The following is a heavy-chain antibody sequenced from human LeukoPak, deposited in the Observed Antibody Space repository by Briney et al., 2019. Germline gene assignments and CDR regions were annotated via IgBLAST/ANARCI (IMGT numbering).Heavy chain of an antibody. V-gene: IGHV3-74*01. D-gene: IGHD3-22*01. CDR3: ARAVPSPYYYDSSGYPDY. J-gene: IGHJ4*02. Sequence: GGSLRLSCVVSGFRFSDYWMHWVRKAPGKGLVWVSGIKTDGSDRRYADFVTGRFTISRDNAKNSLYLQMNSLRAEDTAVYYCARAVPSPYYYDSSGYPDYWSQGTLVTVSS. CDR2: IKTDGSDR. CDR1: GFRFSDYW.